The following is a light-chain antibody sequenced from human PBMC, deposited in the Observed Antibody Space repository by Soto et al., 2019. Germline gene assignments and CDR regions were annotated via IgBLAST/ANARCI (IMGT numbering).Light chain of an antibody. J-gene: IGLJ2*01. Sequence: QSVLTQPASVSGSPGQSITISCTGTSSDVGVYDFVSWYQQHPAKAPKLLIYDVSYRPSGVSDRFSGSKSGNTASLTISGLQAEDEADDYCCSYTRSSTLLFGGGTKVTVL. CDR1: SSDVGVYDF. V-gene: IGLV2-14*03. CDR2: DVS. CDR3: CSYTRSSTLL.